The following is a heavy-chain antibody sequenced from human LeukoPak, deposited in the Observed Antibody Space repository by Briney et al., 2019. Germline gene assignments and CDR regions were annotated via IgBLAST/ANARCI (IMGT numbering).Heavy chain of an antibody. D-gene: IGHD3-9*01. Sequence: PSETLSLTCTVSGGSISGSSYYWGWIRQPPGKGLEWIGSIYYSGSTYYNPSLKSRVTISVDTSKNQFSLKLSSVTAADTAVYYCARVSGGPYYDILTGFYAPIRVYDYWGQGTLVTVSS. V-gene: IGHV4-39*01. CDR1: GGSISGSSYY. J-gene: IGHJ4*02. CDR3: ARVSGGPYYDILTGFYAPIRVYDY. CDR2: IYYSGST.